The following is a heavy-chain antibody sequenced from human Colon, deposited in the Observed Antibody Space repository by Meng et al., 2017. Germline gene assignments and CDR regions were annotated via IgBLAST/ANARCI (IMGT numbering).Heavy chain of an antibody. CDR1: GDSITYDNW. CDR3: ARNGFYSLGY. D-gene: IGHD3-22*01. CDR2: IHHGRGT. V-gene: IGHV4-4*02. J-gene: IGHJ4*02. Sequence: QGHLREAGPGLVKPSGTLSLTCAVSGDSITYDNWWSWLRQPPGKGLEWIGEIHHGRGTNYNPALRSRVTFSLDKSRNQLSLTLTSVTAADTAVYYCARNGFYSLGYWGPGALVTVSS.